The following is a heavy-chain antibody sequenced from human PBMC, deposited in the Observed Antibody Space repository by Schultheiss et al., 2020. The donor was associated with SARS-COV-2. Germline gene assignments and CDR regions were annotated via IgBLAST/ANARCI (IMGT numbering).Heavy chain of an antibody. Sequence: GGSLRLSCAASGFTFSSYSMNWVRQAPGKGLEWVSSISSSSSYIYYADSVKGRFTISRDNAKNSLYLQMNSLRAEDTAVYYCAKESNDFWSGYGDAFDIWGQGTMVTVSS. D-gene: IGHD3-3*01. CDR2: ISSSSSYI. J-gene: IGHJ3*02. V-gene: IGHV3-21*01. CDR1: GFTFSSYS. CDR3: AKESNDFWSGYGDAFDI.